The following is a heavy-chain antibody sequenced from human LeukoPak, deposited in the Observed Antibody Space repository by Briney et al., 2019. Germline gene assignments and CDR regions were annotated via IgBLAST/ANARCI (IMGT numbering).Heavy chain of an antibody. V-gene: IGHV3-21*04. Sequence: GGSLKLSCAASGFTFSTYSMNWVRQAPGKGLEWVSSISSSSTYIYYADSVRGRFTVSRDNAKNSLYLQMNSLRAEDTAVYYCARANYDFWGGMDVWGQGTTVTVSS. D-gene: IGHD3-3*01. CDR2: ISSSSTYI. J-gene: IGHJ6*02. CDR1: GFTFSTYS. CDR3: ARANYDFWGGMDV.